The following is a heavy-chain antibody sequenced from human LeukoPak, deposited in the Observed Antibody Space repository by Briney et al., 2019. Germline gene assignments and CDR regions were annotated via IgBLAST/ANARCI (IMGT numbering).Heavy chain of an antibody. V-gene: IGHV3-30*03. CDR2: ISFDGNSK. Sequence: GGSLRLSCAASGFTFSSYGMHWVRQAPGKGLEWVAVISFDGNSKSYVDSVKGRFTISRDNSKNTLYLQMDSLRAEDTAVYYCAREGGSSGACGYFDYWGQGALVTVSS. D-gene: IGHD3-22*01. CDR3: AREGGSSGACGYFDY. J-gene: IGHJ4*02. CDR1: GFTFSSYG.